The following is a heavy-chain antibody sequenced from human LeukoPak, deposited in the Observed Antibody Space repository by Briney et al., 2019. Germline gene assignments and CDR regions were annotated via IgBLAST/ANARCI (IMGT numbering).Heavy chain of an antibody. V-gene: IGHV4-59*08. CDR3: ARLQSANHDNGYYTGGFYYMDV. CDR2: ISYTGST. D-gene: IGHD4-17*01. J-gene: IGHJ6*03. CDR1: GGSMSKNY. Sequence: SETLSLTCSVSGGSMSKNYWGWIRQPPGRGLEWIGYISYTGSTSYTPSLKSRVSIFLETPRNQFSLEVSPVIAADTAVYYCARLQSANHDNGYYTGGFYYMDVWGKGTTVTVSS.